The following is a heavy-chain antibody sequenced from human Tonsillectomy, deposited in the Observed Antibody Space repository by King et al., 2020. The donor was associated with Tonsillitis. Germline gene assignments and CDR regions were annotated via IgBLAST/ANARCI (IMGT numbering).Heavy chain of an antibody. Sequence: HLQLQESGSGLVKPSQTLSLTCDVSGGSINSGSGVYSGTLIRQPPGKGLGFLGYIYASWRAYYNPALKSRVTISVERSKNTFSLRLTSVTAADTAVYYCARDRGLVTPYYYGLDVWGQGTTVIVSS. CDR3: ARDRGLVTPYYYGLDV. CDR2: IYASWRA. CDR1: GGSINSGSGVYS. D-gene: IGHD3/OR15-3a*01. J-gene: IGHJ6*02. V-gene: IGHV4-30-2*01.